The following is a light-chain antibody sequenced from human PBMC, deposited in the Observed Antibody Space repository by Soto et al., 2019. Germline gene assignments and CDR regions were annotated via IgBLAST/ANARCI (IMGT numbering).Light chain of an antibody. CDR2: SDT. Sequence: SYELTQPPSVSVAPGETARISCGGNNIGSKGVHWYQQKPGQAPVLVIYSDTDLPPVIPERFSGSTSANMATLTISRVEDGDEADYYCQVWDSGSAHVLFGGGTKLTVL. V-gene: IGLV3-21*01. J-gene: IGLJ2*01. CDR1: NIGSKG. CDR3: QVWDSGSAHVL.